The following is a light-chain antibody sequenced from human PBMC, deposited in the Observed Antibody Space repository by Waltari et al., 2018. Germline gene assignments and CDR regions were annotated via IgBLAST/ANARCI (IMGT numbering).Light chain of an antibody. CDR1: RSDIGGYDH. V-gene: IGLV2-8*01. CDR2: AVN. CDR3: SSYADTDNLL. Sequence: QSALTQPPSASGSPGQSVTISCTGTRSDIGGYDHVSWYQQHPGKVPKLLIYAVNKRPSGVPDRFSGSKSANTASLTVSGLQADDEADYYCSSYADTDNLLFGGGTKLTVL. J-gene: IGLJ3*02.